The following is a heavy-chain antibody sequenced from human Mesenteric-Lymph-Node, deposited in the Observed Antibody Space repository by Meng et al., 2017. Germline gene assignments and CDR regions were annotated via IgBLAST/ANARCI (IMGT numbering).Heavy chain of an antibody. Sequence: SETLSLTCTVYGGSLSDYYWSWIRQPPEKGLEWIGEINPRGRTYYSSSLKSRVTISVDTSKNQLSLRLTSVTAADTAVYYGSRGLQGTRLSIWGQGAMVTVSS. V-gene: IGHV4-34*01. CDR1: GGSLSDYY. CDR2: INPRGRT. J-gene: IGHJ3*02. CDR3: SRGLQGTRLSI.